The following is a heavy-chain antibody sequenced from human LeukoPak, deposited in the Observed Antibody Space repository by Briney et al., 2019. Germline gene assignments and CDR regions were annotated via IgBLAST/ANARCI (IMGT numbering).Heavy chain of an antibody. CDR3: AHIAVAGTRDDDY. CDR1: GYTFASLD. CDR2: MNPNSGDT. Sequence: GASVKVSCKASGYTFASLDINWVRQATGQGLEWMGWMNPNSGDTAYAQNFQGRVTISRTTSQSTAYMELSSLRSEDTAVYYCAHIAVAGTRDDDYWGQGTLVTVSS. V-gene: IGHV1-8*03. J-gene: IGHJ4*02. D-gene: IGHD6-19*01.